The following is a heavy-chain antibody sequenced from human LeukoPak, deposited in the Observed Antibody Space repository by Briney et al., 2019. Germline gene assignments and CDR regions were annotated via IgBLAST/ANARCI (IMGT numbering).Heavy chain of an antibody. D-gene: IGHD1-26*01. J-gene: IGHJ5*02. V-gene: IGHV3-23*01. CDR3: AKIVGATRWFDP. Sequence: GGSLRLSCAASGFTFSSYAMSWVRQAPGKGLEWVSAISGSGGSTYYADSVKGRFTISRDNSNNTLYLPMNSLRAEDTAVYYCAKIVGATRWFDPWGQGTLVTASS. CDR1: GFTFSSYA. CDR2: ISGSGGST.